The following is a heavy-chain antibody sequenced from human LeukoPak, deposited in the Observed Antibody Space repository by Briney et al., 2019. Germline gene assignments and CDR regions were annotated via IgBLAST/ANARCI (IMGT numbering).Heavy chain of an antibody. D-gene: IGHD3-16*02. V-gene: IGHV4-34*09. J-gene: IGHJ4*02. CDR2: IYYSGST. CDR1: GGSFSGYY. Sequence: SETLSLTCAVYGGSFSGYYWSWIRQPPGKGLEWIGYIYYSGSTYYNPSLKSRVTISVDTSKNQFSLKLSSVTAADTAVYYCARDRSVWGSYLDYWGQGTLVTVSS. CDR3: ARDRSVWGSYLDY.